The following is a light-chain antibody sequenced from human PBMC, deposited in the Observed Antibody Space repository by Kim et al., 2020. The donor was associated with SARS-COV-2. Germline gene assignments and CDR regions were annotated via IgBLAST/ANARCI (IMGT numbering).Light chain of an antibody. CDR2: AAS. V-gene: IGKV1-39*01. Sequence: VGVRVTTPFRTSQRISSYLMWYQQNPGKAPKLLIYAASSLQSGGPSRFSGSGSGTHFTLTISSLQHEDFATYYCQQSYNTPLFTFGPGTKVDIK. CDR1: QRISSY. J-gene: IGKJ3*01. CDR3: QQSYNTPLFT.